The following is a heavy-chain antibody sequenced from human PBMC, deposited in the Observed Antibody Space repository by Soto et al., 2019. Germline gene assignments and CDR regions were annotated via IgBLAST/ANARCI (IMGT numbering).Heavy chain of an antibody. V-gene: IGHV3-23*01. CDR2: ISGSGGST. Sequence: GGSLRLSCAASGFTFSSYAMSWVRQAPGKGLEWVSAISGSGGSTYYADSVKGRFTISRDNSKNTLYPQMNSLRAEHTAVYYCAKDSYRYYYDSSGYRPYGMDVWGQGTTVTVSS. CDR1: GFTFSSYA. D-gene: IGHD3-22*01. J-gene: IGHJ6*02. CDR3: AKDSYRYYYDSSGYRPYGMDV.